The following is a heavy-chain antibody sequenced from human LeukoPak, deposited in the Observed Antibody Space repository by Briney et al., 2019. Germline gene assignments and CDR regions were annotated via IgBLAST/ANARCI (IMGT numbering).Heavy chain of an antibody. CDR2: ISSNGSTI. V-gene: IGHV3-11*01. Sequence: GGALRLSCAASGFTFSYYHMSWIRQAPGKGLERVSYISSNGSTIYYADSVKGRFTISRDNAKNSLYLQMNSLRAEDTAVYYCARGGGYDYFDPWGQGTLVTVSS. CDR1: GFTFSYYH. CDR3: ARGGGYDYFDP. J-gene: IGHJ5*02. D-gene: IGHD5-12*01.